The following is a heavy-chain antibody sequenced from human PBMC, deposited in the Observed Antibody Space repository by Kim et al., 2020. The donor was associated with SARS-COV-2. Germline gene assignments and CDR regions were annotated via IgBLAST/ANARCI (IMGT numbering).Heavy chain of an antibody. CDR2: IWWDGGSI. CDR3: AKDKLWFGELLNAFDF. Sequence: GGSLRLSCAASGFTFDDYAMHWVRQAPGKGLEWVSGIWWDGGSIGYADSVKGRFTISRDNAKNTLYLQMNSLRAEDTALYYCAKDKLWFGELLNAFDFWGQGTMVTVPS. D-gene: IGHD3-10*01. J-gene: IGHJ3*01. V-gene: IGHV3-9*01. CDR1: GFTFDDYA.